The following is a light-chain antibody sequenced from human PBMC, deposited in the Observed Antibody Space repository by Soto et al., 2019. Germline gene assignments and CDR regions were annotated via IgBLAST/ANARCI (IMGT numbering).Light chain of an antibody. V-gene: IGKV3-20*01. CDR3: QQYGSSSWT. J-gene: IGKJ1*01. Sequence: EIVLTQSPGSLSLSPGERATLCCRASQSVSSSDLAWYQQKPGQAPRLLIYGASSRATGIPDRFSGSGSGTDFTLTISGLEPEDSAAYYCQQYGSSSWTFGQGTKVDIK. CDR1: QSVSSSD. CDR2: GAS.